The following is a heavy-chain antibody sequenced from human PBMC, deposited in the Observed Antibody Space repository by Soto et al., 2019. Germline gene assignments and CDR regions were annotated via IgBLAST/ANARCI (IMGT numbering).Heavy chain of an antibody. CDR3: ARVDRDQINSEGGYYFDY. CDR2: INPSGGST. CDR1: GYTFTSYY. Sequence: ASVKVSCKASGYTFTSYYMHWVRQAPGQGLEWMGIINPSGGSTSYAQKFQGRVTMTRDTSTSTVYMELSSLRSEDTAVYYCARVDRDQINSEGGYYFDYWGQGTLVTVSS. V-gene: IGHV1-46*01. D-gene: IGHD3-16*01. J-gene: IGHJ4*02.